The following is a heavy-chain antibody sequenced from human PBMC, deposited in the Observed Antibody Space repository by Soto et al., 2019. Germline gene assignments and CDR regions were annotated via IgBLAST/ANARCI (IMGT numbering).Heavy chain of an antibody. V-gene: IGHV4-34*01. Sequence: PSEALSLTCAVHGGSFSGYYWSWIRQPPGKGLEWIGEINHSGSTNYNPSLKSRVTISVDTSKNQFSLKLSSVTAADTAVYYCARGLYPAAVGGYAFDIWGQGTMVTVSS. CDR1: GGSFSGYY. CDR3: ARGLYPAAVGGYAFDI. CDR2: INHSGST. D-gene: IGHD2-2*01. J-gene: IGHJ3*02.